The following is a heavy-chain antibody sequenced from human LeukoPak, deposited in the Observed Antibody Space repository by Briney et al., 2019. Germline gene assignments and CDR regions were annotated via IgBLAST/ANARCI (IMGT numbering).Heavy chain of an antibody. D-gene: IGHD1-20*01. CDR2: ISYDGSNK. V-gene: IGHV3-30-3*01. CDR1: GFTFSSYA. Sequence: GGSLRLSCAASGFTFSSYAMHWVRQAPGKGLEWVAVISYDGSNKYYADSVKGRFTISRDNSKNTLYLQMNSLRAEDTAVYYCARVNNWNQDYYMDVWGKGTTVTVSS. CDR3: ARVNNWNQDYYMDV. J-gene: IGHJ6*03.